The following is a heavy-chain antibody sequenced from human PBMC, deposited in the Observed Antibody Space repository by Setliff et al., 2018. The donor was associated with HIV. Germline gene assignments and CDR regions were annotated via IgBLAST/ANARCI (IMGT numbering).Heavy chain of an antibody. CDR2: IYYSGNT. D-gene: IGHD5-18*01. CDR1: GGSIINNF. Sequence: PSETLSLTCTVSGGSIINNFWSWIRLPPGKGLEYIGYIYYSGNTDYNPSLKSRVTISVDRSKKQFSLKLNSVTAADTAVYYCARSPGVDTNMAFDYWGQGMLVTVSS. CDR3: ARSPGVDTNMAFDY. J-gene: IGHJ4*02. V-gene: IGHV4-59*01.